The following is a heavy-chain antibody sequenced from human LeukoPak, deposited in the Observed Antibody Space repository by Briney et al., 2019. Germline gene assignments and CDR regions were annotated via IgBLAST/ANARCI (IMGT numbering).Heavy chain of an antibody. J-gene: IGHJ4*02. CDR2: IYYIGST. V-gene: IGHV4-59*08. Sequence: SETLSLTCTVSGDSISSYYWSWIRQPPGKGLEWIGYIYYIGSTNYNPSLKSRVTISIDTSKNHFSLKLNSVSAADTAMYYCARHFIRGYSYGFDYWGQGSLVTVSS. D-gene: IGHD5-18*01. CDR3: ARHFIRGYSYGFDY. CDR1: GDSISSYY.